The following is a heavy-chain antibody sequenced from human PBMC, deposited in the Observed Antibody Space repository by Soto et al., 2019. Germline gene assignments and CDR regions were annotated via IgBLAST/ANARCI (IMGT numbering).Heavy chain of an antibody. CDR1: GYTFTSYE. J-gene: IGHJ4*02. Sequence: VQLVQSGAEVKKPGASVKVSCKASGYTFTSYEMNWVRQAPGKGLEWPSYSSGSGSTLYYADSVQGRFTISRDNAKNSLYLQMNSLRAEDTAVYYCARESDYDTFDYWGQGTLVTVSS. V-gene: IGHV3-48*03. CDR3: ARESDYDTFDY. CDR2: SSGSGSTL. D-gene: IGHD3-9*01.